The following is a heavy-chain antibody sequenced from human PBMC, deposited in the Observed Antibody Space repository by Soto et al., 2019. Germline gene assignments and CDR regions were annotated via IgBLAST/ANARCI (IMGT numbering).Heavy chain of an antibody. Sequence: QVQLVESGGGVVQPGRSLRLSCAASGFTFSSYAMHWVRQAPGKGLEWVAVISYDGSNKYYADSVKGRFTISRDNSKNTLYLQMNSLRAEDTAVYYCARDGRRGGYKLPPRFDYWGQGTLVTVSS. V-gene: IGHV3-30-3*01. CDR3: ARDGRRGGYKLPPRFDY. J-gene: IGHJ4*02. CDR2: ISYDGSNK. CDR1: GFTFSSYA. D-gene: IGHD5-12*01.